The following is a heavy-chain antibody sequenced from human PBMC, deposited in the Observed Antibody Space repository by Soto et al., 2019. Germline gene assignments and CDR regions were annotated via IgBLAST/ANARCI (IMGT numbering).Heavy chain of an antibody. D-gene: IGHD3-22*01. CDR2: IYHSGSA. CDR1: GCSISSGGHY. V-gene: IGHV4-31*03. Sequence: PXETLCLTCTVAGCSISSGGHYWNWIRQHPGKGLEWIGYIYHSGSAYYNPSLKSRVTISVDTSKNQFSLKLSSVTAADTAVYYCARRYYYDRSGYYYFDYWGQGTLVTVSS. CDR3: ARRYYYDRSGYYYFDY. J-gene: IGHJ4*02.